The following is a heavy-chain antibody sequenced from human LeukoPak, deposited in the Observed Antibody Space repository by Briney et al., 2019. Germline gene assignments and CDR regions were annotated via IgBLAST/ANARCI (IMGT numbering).Heavy chain of an antibody. D-gene: IGHD1-20*01. CDR2: INHSGST. Sequence: KPSETLSLTCAVYGGSFSGYYWSWIRQPPGKGLEWFGEINHSGSTNDHPSLKSRVTISVDTSKNQFSLKLSSVTAADTAVYYCASTPITASPNTFDYWGQGTLVTVSS. CDR1: GGSFSGYY. J-gene: IGHJ4*02. CDR3: ASTPITASPNTFDY. V-gene: IGHV4-34*01.